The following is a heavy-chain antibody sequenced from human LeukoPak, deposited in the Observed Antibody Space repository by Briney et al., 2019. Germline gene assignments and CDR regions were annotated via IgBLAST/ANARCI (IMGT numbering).Heavy chain of an antibody. D-gene: IGHD3-22*01. J-gene: IGHJ4*02. CDR2: ISGSGGST. Sequence: GGSLRLSCAASGFTFSSYAMSWVRQAPGKGLEWVSAISGSGGSTYYADSVKGRFTISRDNSKNTLYLQMNSLRAEDTAVYYCAKRRNYYDSSCYSYYFDYWGQGTLVTVSS. V-gene: IGHV3-23*01. CDR3: AKRRNYYDSSCYSYYFDY. CDR1: GFTFSSYA.